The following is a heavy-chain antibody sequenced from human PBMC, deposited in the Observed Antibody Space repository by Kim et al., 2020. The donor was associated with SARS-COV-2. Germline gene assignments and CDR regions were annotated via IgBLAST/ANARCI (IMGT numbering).Heavy chain of an antibody. D-gene: IGHD2-15*01. Sequence: NYAQKFQGRVTMTRETSISTAYMELSRLRSDDTAVYYCARSQWWAEYDYWGQGTLVTVSS. CDR3: ARSQWWAEYDY. V-gene: IGHV1-2*02. J-gene: IGHJ4*02.